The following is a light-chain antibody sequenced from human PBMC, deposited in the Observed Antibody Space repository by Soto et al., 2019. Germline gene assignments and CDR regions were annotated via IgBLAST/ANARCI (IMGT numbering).Light chain of an antibody. CDR1: SSNIGSNT. CDR2: SNN. V-gene: IGLV1-44*01. Sequence: QLVLTQPPSASGAPGQRVTISCSGSSSNIGSNTVNWYQQLPGTAPKLLIYSNNQRPSWVPDRFSGSTSGTSASLAISGLQSEDEADYYCAAWDDSLNGVVFGGGTKLTVL. CDR3: AAWDDSLNGVV. J-gene: IGLJ2*01.